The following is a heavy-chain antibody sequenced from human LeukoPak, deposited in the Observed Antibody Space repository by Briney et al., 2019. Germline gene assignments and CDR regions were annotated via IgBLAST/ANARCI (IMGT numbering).Heavy chain of an antibody. Sequence: PGGSLRLSCAASGFTFSSYSMNWVRQAPGKGLEWVSSISSSSSYIYYADSVKGRFTISRDNAKNSLYLQMNSLRAEDTAVYYCARAAGLYSRGWYFDYWGQGTLVTVSS. D-gene: IGHD6-19*01. J-gene: IGHJ4*02. V-gene: IGHV3-21*01. CDR3: ARAAGLYSRGWYFDY. CDR2: ISSSSSYI. CDR1: GFTFSSYS.